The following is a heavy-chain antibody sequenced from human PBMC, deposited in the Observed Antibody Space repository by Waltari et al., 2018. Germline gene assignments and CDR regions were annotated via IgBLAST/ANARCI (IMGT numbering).Heavy chain of an antibody. V-gene: IGHV3-9*01. CDR1: GFKFDDYA. Sequence: EVQLVESGGGLVQPGRSLRLSCAGSGFKFDDYAMHWVRQAPGKGPEWVSGISWRISVNYADSVKGRFTISRDNARDTLYLQMNSLRTEDTALYYCSKDRTQYSGYGLDFWGQGTLVTVSS. D-gene: IGHD5-12*01. CDR2: ISWRISV. J-gene: IGHJ4*02. CDR3: SKDRTQYSGYGLDF.